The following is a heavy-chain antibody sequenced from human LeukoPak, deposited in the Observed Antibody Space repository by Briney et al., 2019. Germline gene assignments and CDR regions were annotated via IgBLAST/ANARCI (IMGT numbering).Heavy chain of an antibody. J-gene: IGHJ4*02. CDR2: IYTSGST. D-gene: IGHD3-10*01. CDR1: GGSISSYY. V-gene: IGHV4-4*07. Sequence: PSETLSLTCTVSGGSISSYYWSWIRQPAGKGLEWIGRIYTSGSTNYNPSLKSRVTISVDTSKNQFSLKLSSVTAADTAVYYCARWDLVSPYYGSGSYSLDYWGQGTLVTVSS. CDR3: ARWDLVSPYYGSGSYSLDY.